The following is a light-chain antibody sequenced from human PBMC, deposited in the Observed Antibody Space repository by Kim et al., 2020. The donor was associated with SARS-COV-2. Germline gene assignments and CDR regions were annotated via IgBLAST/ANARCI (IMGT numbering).Light chain of an antibody. CDR3: CSYAGSYTRV. CDR2: DVS. V-gene: IGLV2-11*01. J-gene: IGLJ2*01. CDR1: SSDVGGYNY. Sequence: QSALTQPRSVSGSPGQSVTISCTGTSSDVGGYNYVSWYQQHPGKAPKLMIYDVSKRPSGVPDRFSGSKSGNTASLTISGLQAEDEADYYCCSYAGSYTRVLGGGTQLSVL.